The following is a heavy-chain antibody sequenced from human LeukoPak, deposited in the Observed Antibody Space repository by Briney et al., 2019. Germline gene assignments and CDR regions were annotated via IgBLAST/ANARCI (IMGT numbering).Heavy chain of an antibody. CDR2: IYYSGST. Sequence: NPSETLSLTCAVYGGSFSGYYWSWIRQPPGKGLEWIGSIYYSGSTDYNPSLKSRVTISVDTSKNQFSLKLTSVTAADTAVYYCARHKVRDWFDPWGQGTLVTVSS. CDR3: ARHKVRDWFDP. J-gene: IGHJ5*02. CDR1: GGSFSGYY. V-gene: IGHV4-34*01.